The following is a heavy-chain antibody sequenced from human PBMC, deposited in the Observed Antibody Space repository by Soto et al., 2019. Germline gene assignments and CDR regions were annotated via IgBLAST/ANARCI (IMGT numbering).Heavy chain of an antibody. CDR3: AKEGPITNWYFDY. CDR1: KFTFSSYG. CDR2: ISYDGKVA. Sequence: QVQLVESGGGVVQPGRSLRLSCAANKFTFSSYGIHWVRQAPGKGLEWVTVISYDGKVAYYADSVKGRFTISRDNSKNTLYLQMDSLRTEDTAMYYCAKEGPITNWYFDYWGQGTLVTVSS. V-gene: IGHV3-30*18. D-gene: IGHD1-1*01. J-gene: IGHJ4*02.